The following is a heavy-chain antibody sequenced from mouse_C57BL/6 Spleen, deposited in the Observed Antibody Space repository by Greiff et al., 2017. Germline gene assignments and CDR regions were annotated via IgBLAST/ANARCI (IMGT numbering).Heavy chain of an antibody. V-gene: IGHV5-17*01. D-gene: IGHD2-4*01. CDR1: GFTFSDYG. CDR3: APYDYLFYAMDY. Sequence: EVKLVESGGGLVKPGGSLKLSCAASGFTFSDYGMHWVRQAPEKGLEWVAYISSGSSTIYYADTVKGRFTISRDNAKNTLFLQMTSLRSEDTAMYYCAPYDYLFYAMDYWGQETSVTVSS. CDR2: ISSGSSTI. J-gene: IGHJ4*01.